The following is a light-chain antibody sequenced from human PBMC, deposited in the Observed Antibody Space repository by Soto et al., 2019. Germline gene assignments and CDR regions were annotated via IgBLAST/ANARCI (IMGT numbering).Light chain of an antibody. CDR3: QQCFGSLFT. V-gene: IGKV1-39*01. CDR1: QSVNIY. CDR2: AAS. Sequence: DIQMTQSPSSLSASVGDRVTITCRASQSVNIYVNWYQQEPGKAPKLLIYAASNFRRGVPSRFSRSGSGPDVALTIRCLQPDDFSTYLCQQCFGSLFTFGQGTRLEIK. J-gene: IGKJ2*01.